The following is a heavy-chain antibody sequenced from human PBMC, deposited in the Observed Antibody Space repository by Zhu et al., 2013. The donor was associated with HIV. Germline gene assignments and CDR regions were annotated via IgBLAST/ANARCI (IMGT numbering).Heavy chain of an antibody. J-gene: IGHJ2*01. CDR3: ARQQYYEGGWYFDL. D-gene: IGHD3-22*01. CDR1: GYIFTSYW. V-gene: IGHV5-51*01. CDR2: IYPGGSDT. Sequence: EVQLVQSGAEVTKPGESLMISCKGSGYIFTSYWIAWVRQMPGKGLEWMGIIYPGGSDTRYSPSFQGQVRISADKSISTAYLQWSSLKASDTATYYCARQQYYEGGWYFDLWGRGTLVTVSS.